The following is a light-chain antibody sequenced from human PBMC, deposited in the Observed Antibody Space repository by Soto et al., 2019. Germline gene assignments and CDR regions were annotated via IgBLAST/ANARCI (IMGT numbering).Light chain of an antibody. CDR1: NSDVGAYNY. V-gene: IGLV2-14*01. Sequence: QSVLTQPASVSGSPGQSITISCTGTNSDVGAYNYISWYQQHPGKAPNLMFYDVTNRPSGVSNRFSGSKSGNTASLTISGLQAEDEADYYCSCYSSSSTLLFGGGTKLTVL. J-gene: IGLJ2*01. CDR3: SCYSSSSTLL. CDR2: DVT.